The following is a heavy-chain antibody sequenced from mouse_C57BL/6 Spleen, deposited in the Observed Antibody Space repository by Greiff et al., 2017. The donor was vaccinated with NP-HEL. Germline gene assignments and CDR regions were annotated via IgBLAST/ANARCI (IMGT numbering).Heavy chain of an antibody. D-gene: IGHD1-1*01. J-gene: IGHJ2*01. CDR3: ARGNYYGSSLDY. CDR2: INPGSGGT. Sequence: VQLQQSGAELVRPGPSVKVSCKASGYAFTNYLIEWVKQRPGQGLEWIGVINPGSGGTNYNEKFKGKATLTADKSSSTAYMQLSSLTSEDSAVYVCARGNYYGSSLDYWGQGTTLTVSS. V-gene: IGHV1-54*01. CDR1: GYAFTNYL.